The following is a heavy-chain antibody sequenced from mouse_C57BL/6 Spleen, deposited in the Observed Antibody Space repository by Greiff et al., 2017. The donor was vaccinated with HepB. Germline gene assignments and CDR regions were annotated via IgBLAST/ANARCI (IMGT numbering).Heavy chain of an antibody. CDR2: INPSTGGT. J-gene: IGHJ4*01. D-gene: IGHD2-3*01. V-gene: IGHV1-53*01. Sequence: VQLQQPGTELVKPGASVKLSCKASGYTFTSYWMHWVKQRPGQGLEWIGNINPSTGGTNYNEKFKSKATLTVDKSSSTAYMQLSSLTSEDAAVYYCARRFYDGYHYYAMDYWGQGTSVTVSS. CDR1: GYTFTSYW. CDR3: ARRFYDGYHYYAMDY.